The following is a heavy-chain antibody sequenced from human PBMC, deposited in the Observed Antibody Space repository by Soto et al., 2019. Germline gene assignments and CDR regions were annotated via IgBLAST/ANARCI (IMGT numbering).Heavy chain of an antibody. J-gene: IGHJ4*02. CDR3: AFSVEGHFDY. CDR2: ITSDTKTT. CDR1: GFRFSIYS. V-gene: IGHV3-48*02. Sequence: EVPLVESGGNLVQPGGSLRLSCAASGFRFSIYSMNWVRQAPGKGLEWSAYITSDTKTTKYADSVRGRFTIPRDNGKHSVYLQMHRLRDEDTAVSYCAFSVEGHFDYSGQRTVVTVSA.